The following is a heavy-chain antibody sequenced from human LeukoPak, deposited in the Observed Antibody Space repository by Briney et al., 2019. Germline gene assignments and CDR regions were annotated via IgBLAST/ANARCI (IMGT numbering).Heavy chain of an antibody. J-gene: IGHJ4*02. CDR3: AKSVFFKLKTSYDILTGYPSLYFDY. V-gene: IGHV3-23*01. CDR1: GFTFSSYA. D-gene: IGHD3-9*01. CDR2: ISGSGGST. Sequence: GGSLRLSCAASGFTFSSYAMSWVRQAPGKGLQWVSAISGSGGSTYYADSVKGRFTISRDNSKNTLYLQMNGLRAEDTAVYYCAKSVFFKLKTSYDILTGYPSLYFDYWGQGTLVTVSS.